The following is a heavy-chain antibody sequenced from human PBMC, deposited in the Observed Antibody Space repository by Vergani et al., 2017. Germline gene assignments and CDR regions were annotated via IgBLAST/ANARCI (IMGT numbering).Heavy chain of an antibody. J-gene: IGHJ6*03. CDR1: GGSISSGGYY. CDR3: ASNRIVVVPAAAASRGYYYYYMDV. CDR2: INHSGST. V-gene: IGHV4-31*03. D-gene: IGHD2-2*01. Sequence: QVQLQESGPGLVKPSQTLSLTCTVSGGSISSGGYYWSWIRQHPGKGLEWIGEINHSGSTNYNPSLKSRVTISVDTSKNQFSLKLSSVTAADTAVYYCASNRIVVVPAAAASRGYYYYYMDVWGKGTTVTVSS.